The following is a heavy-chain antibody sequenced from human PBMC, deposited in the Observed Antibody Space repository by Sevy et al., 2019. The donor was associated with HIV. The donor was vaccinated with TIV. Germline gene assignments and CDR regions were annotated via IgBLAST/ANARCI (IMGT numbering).Heavy chain of an antibody. CDR1: GDSVSSNSAA. Sequence: KQSQTLSLTCAISGDSVSSNSAAWNWIRQSPSRGLEWLGRTYYRSKWYNDYAVSVKSRITINPDTSKNQFSLQLNSVTPEDTAVYYCARNPPDCTSTGCHFDFWGQGTLVTVSS. CDR3: ARNPPDCTSTGCHFDF. CDR2: TYYRSKWYN. D-gene: IGHD2-2*01. V-gene: IGHV6-1*01. J-gene: IGHJ4*02.